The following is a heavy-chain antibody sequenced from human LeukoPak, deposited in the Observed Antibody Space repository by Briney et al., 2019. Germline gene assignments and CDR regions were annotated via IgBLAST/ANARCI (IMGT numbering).Heavy chain of an antibody. CDR3: VKNDGWFHLAQ. J-gene: IGHJ4*02. CDR1: GFNFRDHW. Sequence: GGSLRLSCAVSGFNFRDHWMDWVRQAPGKGLQWVGHIKNDGSETYYLDSLRGRFSISRDNTNNALYLQMNSLRVEDTAVYYCVKNDGWFHLAQWGQGTLVTVSS. D-gene: IGHD6-19*01. V-gene: IGHV3-7*03. CDR2: IKNDGSET.